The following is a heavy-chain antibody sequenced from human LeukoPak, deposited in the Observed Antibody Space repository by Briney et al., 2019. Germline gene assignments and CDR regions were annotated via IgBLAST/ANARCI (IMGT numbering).Heavy chain of an antibody. CDR3: AKVAVRTKVTFAALRY. V-gene: IGHV3-23*01. D-gene: IGHD4-11*01. J-gene: IGHJ4*02. CDR2: ISVSVGST. CDR1: GFTFSSYA. Sequence: GSLRLSCAASGFTFSSYAVSWVGQAPGKGLEWVSSISVSVGSTYYPDSVRGRFFIIRDNSKNTLYLQMNSLRAEDTAVYYCAKVAVRTKVTFAALRYWGQGTLVTVSS.